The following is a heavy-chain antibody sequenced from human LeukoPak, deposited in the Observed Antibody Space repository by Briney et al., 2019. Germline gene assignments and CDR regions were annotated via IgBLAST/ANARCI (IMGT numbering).Heavy chain of an antibody. CDR2: VNWNAGRT. Sequence: GGSLRLSCAASGFTFDDYGMSWVRQAPGKGLEWVSSVNWNAGRTGYADSVKGRFTISRDNAKNSLYLQMNSLRAEDTALYYCARHDNYDSSGYHYVYWGQGTLVTVSS. CDR3: ARHDNYDSSGYHYVY. V-gene: IGHV3-20*04. J-gene: IGHJ4*02. CDR1: GFTFDDYG. D-gene: IGHD3-22*01.